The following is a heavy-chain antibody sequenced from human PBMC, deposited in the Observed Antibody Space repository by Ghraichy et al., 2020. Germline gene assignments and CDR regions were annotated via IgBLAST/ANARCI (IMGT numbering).Heavy chain of an antibody. CDR3: ARGRKSPQQQVPLPLDD. CDR2: INHSGRT. CDR1: NGPLVSYY. V-gene: IGHV4-34*01. J-gene: IGHJ4*02. Sequence: SQTLSLTCADHNGPLVSYYWSSIRPPPGKGLEWIGEINHSGRTNYNASLKSRATIPVDRTKNQFSLRLSSVTAADTSVYYCARGRKSPQQQVPLPLDDWGQGTLVTVSS. D-gene: IGHD6-13*01.